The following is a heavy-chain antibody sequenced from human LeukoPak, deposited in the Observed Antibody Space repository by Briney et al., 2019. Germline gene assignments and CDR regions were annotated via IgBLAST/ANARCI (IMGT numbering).Heavy chain of an antibody. CDR2: ISSSSSTM. J-gene: IGHJ2*01. CDR3: ARVGQGEWFFDL. D-gene: IGHD1-26*01. V-gene: IGHV3-21*01. CDR1: GFTFSIST. Sequence: GGSLRLSCAASGFTFSISTMNWVRQAPGKGLVWDSSISSSSSTMHYADSVKGRLTISRDNAKNSLYLQMDSLGAEDTAVYYCARVGQGEWFFDLWGRGTLVTVSS.